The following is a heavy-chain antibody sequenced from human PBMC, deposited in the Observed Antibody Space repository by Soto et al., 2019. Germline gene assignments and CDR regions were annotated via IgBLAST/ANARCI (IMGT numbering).Heavy chain of an antibody. J-gene: IGHJ4*02. CDR2: IKSKTDGGTT. CDR3: TTELYYGSGSYWPYYFDY. Sequence: EVQLVESGGGLVKPGGSLRLSCAASGFTFSNAWMSWVRQAPGKGLEWVGRIKSKTDGGTTDYAAPVKGRFTISRDDSTNTLYLQMNSLKTEDTAVYYCTTELYYGSGSYWPYYFDYWGQGTLVTVSS. D-gene: IGHD3-10*01. CDR1: GFTFSNAW. V-gene: IGHV3-15*01.